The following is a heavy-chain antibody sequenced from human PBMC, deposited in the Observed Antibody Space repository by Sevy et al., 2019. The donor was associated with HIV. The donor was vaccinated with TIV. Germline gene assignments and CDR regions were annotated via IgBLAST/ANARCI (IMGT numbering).Heavy chain of an antibody. J-gene: IGHJ3*02. CDR2: IIPIFGTA. CDR3: ASIGAYIGSGAFDI. D-gene: IGHD3-10*01. CDR1: GGTFSSYA. Sequence: ASVKVSCKASGGTFSSYAISWVRQAPGQGLEWMGGIIPIFGTANYAQKFQGRDTITADKSTSTAYMELSSLRSEDTAVYYCASIGAYIGSGAFDIWGQGTMVTVSS. V-gene: IGHV1-69*06.